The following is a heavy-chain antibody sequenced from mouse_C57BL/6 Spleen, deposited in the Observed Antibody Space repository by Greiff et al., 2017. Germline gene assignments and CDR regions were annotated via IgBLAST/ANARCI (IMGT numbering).Heavy chain of an antibody. V-gene: IGHV1-64*01. CDR1: GYTFTSYW. CDR2: IHPNSGST. Sequence: QVQLQQPGAELVKPGASVKLSCKASGYTFTSYWMHWVKQRPGQGLEWIGMIHPNSGSTNYNKKCKSKATLTVDKSSSTANMQLSSLTSEDSAVYYCARDITTVVAEWGQSTTLTVST. J-gene: IGHJ2*01. D-gene: IGHD1-1*01. CDR3: ARDITTVVAE.